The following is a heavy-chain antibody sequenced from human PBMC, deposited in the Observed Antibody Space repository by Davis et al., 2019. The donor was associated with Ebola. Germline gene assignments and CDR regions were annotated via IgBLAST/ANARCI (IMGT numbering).Heavy chain of an antibody. CDR2: IYSGGST. D-gene: IGHD5-12*01. CDR1: GFTVSSNY. V-gene: IGHV3-53*04. Sequence: GGSLRLSCAASGFTVSSNYMSWVRQAPGKGLEWVSVIYSGGSTYYADSVKGRFTISRHNSKNTLYLQMNSLRAEDTAVYYCARTLRGYSGSLRYNWFDPWGQGTLVTVSS. J-gene: IGHJ5*02. CDR3: ARTLRGYSGSLRYNWFDP.